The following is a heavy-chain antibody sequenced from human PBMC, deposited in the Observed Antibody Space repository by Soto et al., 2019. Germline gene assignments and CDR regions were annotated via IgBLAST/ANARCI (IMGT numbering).Heavy chain of an antibody. CDR1: GGSFSGYY. Sequence: PSETLSLTCAVYGGSFSGYYWSWIRQPPGKGLEWIGEIHHSGSTNYNPSLKSRVTISVDTSKNQFSLKLSSVTAADTAVYYCARAESYYYGSGSYYRGYNWFDPWGQGTLVTVSS. CDR2: IHHSGST. J-gene: IGHJ5*02. D-gene: IGHD3-10*01. V-gene: IGHV4-34*01. CDR3: ARAESYYYGSGSYYRGYNWFDP.